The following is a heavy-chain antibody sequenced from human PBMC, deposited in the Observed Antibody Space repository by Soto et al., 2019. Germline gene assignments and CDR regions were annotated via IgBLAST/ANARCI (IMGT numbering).Heavy chain of an antibody. D-gene: IGHD3-22*01. V-gene: IGHV1-18*01. J-gene: IGHJ6*02. CDR3: ARGVRGDYYDSSGYLTGMDV. CDR2: ISANSGNT. Sequence: VASVKVSCKASGYTFTSYGISWVRQAPGQGLEWMGWISANSGNTNYVQKLQGRVTMTTDTSTSTAYMALRSLRSDDTAVYYCARGVRGDYYDSSGYLTGMDVWGQGTTVTVSS. CDR1: GYTFTSYG.